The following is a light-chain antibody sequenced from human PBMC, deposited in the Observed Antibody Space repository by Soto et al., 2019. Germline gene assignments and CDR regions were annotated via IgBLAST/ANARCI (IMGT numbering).Light chain of an antibody. CDR1: SSNIGAGYD. J-gene: IGLJ1*01. Sequence: QSVLTQPPSVSGAPGQRVTISCTGSSSNIGAGYDVHWYQQLPGTATKLLIYGNSNRPSGVPDRFSGSKSGTSASLAITGLQADDEADYYCQYYDSSLTLRVFGTGTKLTVL. CDR2: GNS. CDR3: QYYDSSLTLRV. V-gene: IGLV1-40*01.